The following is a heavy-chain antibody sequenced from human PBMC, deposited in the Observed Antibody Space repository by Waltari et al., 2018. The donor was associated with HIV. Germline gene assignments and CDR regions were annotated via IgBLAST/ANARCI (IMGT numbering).Heavy chain of an antibody. CDR3: TTQDIVVVVAAPTGDI. J-gene: IGHJ3*02. V-gene: IGHV3-15*01. CDR2: IKSKTDGGTT. Sequence: EVQLVESGGGLVKPGGSLRLSCAASGFTFSNAWMSWVRQAPGKGREWVGRIKSKTDGGTTDYAAPVKGRFTISRDDSKNTLYLQMNSLKTEDTAVYYCTTQDIVVVVAAPTGDIWGQGTMVTVSS. CDR1: GFTFSNAW. D-gene: IGHD2-15*01.